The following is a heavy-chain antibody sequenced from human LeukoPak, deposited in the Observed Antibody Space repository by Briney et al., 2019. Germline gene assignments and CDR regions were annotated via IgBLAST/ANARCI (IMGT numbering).Heavy chain of an antibody. CDR3: ARADCSSSTCYLRRSWFDP. Sequence: GGSLRLSCVASGFTHSNYDMNWVRQAPGKGLEWVSSISTSSRYIYYKDSVRGRFTISREEAKKSLYLEMNSLRAEDTAAYYCARADCSSSTCYLRRSWFDPWGQGTLVTVPS. V-gene: IGHV3-21*01. CDR2: ISTSSRYI. J-gene: IGHJ5*02. D-gene: IGHD2-2*01. CDR1: GFTHSNYD.